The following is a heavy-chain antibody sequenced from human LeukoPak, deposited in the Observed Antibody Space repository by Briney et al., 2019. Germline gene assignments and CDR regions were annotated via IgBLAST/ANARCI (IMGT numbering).Heavy chain of an antibody. CDR1: GGSISSYY. D-gene: IGHD3-10*01. Sequence: PSETLSLTCTVSGGSISSYYWSWIRQPPGKGLEWIGYIYYSGSTNYNPSLKSRVTISVDTSKNQFSLKLSSVTAADTAVYYCARYSPYYYGSGSPIFDYWGQGALVAVSS. CDR3: ARYSPYYYGSGSPIFDY. J-gene: IGHJ4*02. V-gene: IGHV4-59*08. CDR2: IYYSGST.